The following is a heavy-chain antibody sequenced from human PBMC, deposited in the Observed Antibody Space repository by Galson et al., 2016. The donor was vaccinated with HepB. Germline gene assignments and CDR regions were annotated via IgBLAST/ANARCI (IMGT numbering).Heavy chain of an antibody. CDR1: GFPFSSYS. J-gene: IGHJ6*03. D-gene: IGHD3-10*01. Sequence: SLRLSCAASGFPFSSYSMNWVRQAPGKGLEWVSSISGSYYTNYADSVKGRFTISRDNAKNSVYLQIKSLRAEDTAVYYCASDTLVVSRGVIFYMDVWGKGTTVAVAS. CDR2: ISGSYYT. V-gene: IGHV3-21*01. CDR3: ASDTLVVSRGVIFYMDV.